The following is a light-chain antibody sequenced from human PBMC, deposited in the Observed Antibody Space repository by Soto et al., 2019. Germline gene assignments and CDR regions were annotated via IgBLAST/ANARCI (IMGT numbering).Light chain of an antibody. CDR1: QGISSY. CDR2: AAS. CDR3: QQYYSYPRYN. Sequence: AIRMTQSPSSLSAATGDRVTITCRASQGISSYLAWYQQKPGKAPKLLIYAASTLQSGVPSRFSGGGSGTDFTLTISCLQSEDFATYYCQQYYSYPRYNFGQGTKLEIK. J-gene: IGKJ2*01. V-gene: IGKV1-8*01.